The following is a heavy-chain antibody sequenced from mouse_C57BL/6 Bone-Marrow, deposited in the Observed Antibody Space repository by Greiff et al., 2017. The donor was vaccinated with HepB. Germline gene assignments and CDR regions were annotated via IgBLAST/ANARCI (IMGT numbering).Heavy chain of an antibody. Sequence: QVQLQQSGAELARPGASVKMSCKASGYTFTSYTMHWVKQRPGQGLEWIGYINPSSGYTKYNQKFKDKATLTADKSSSTAYMHLSSLTSEDSAVYYCARQLRYPLYYFDYWGQGTTLTVSS. CDR3: ARQLRYPLYYFDY. CDR2: INPSSGYT. D-gene: IGHD3-2*02. CDR1: GYTFTSYT. J-gene: IGHJ2*01. V-gene: IGHV1-4*01.